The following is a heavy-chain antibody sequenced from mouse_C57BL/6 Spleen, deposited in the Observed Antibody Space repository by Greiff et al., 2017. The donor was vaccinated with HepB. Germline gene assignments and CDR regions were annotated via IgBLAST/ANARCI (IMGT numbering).Heavy chain of an antibody. J-gene: IGHJ4*01. V-gene: IGHV1-15*01. D-gene: IGHD1-3*01. CDR1: GYTFTDYE. Sequence: QVQLKESGAELVRPGASVTLSCKASGYTFTDYEMHWVKQTPVHGLEWIGAIDPETGGTAYNQKFKGKAILTADKSSSTAYMELRSLTSEDSAVYYCTREWYAMDYWGQGTSVTVSS. CDR3: TREWYAMDY. CDR2: IDPETGGT.